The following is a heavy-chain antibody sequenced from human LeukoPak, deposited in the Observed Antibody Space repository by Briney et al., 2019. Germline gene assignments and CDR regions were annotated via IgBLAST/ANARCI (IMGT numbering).Heavy chain of an antibody. CDR2: IYYSGST. J-gene: IGHJ4*02. CDR1: GGSISSHY. D-gene: IGHD6-13*01. CDR3: ARDRLGSSDY. V-gene: IGHV4-59*11. Sequence: SETLSLTCTVSGGSISSHYWSWIRQPPGKGLEWIGYIYYSGSTNYNPSLKSRVTISVDTSKNQFSLKLSSVTAADTAVYYCARDRLGSSDYWGQGTLVTVSS.